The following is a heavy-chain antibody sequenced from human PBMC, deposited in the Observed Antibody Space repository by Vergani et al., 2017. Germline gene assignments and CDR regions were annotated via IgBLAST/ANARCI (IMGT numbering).Heavy chain of an antibody. CDR2: IYYSGST. Sequence: QVQLQESGPGLVKPSETLSLTCTVSGGSISSYYWSWIRQPPGKGLEWIGYIYYSGSTNYNPSLKSRVTISVDTSKNQFSLKLSSVTAADTAVYYCARGKVAAAGRYYYYYMDVWGKGTTVTVSS. V-gene: IGHV4-59*01. CDR3: ARGKVAAAGRYYYYYMDV. D-gene: IGHD6-13*01. CDR1: GGSISSYY. J-gene: IGHJ6*03.